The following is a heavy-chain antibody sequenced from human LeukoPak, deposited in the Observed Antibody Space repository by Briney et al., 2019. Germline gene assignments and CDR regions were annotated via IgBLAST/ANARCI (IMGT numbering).Heavy chain of an antibody. Sequence: GRSLRLSCAASGFTFSSYAMHWARQAPGKGLEWVAVISYDGSNKYYADSVKGRFTISRDNSKNTLYLQMNSLRAEDTAVYYCARDVAYDILTGYPDYWGQGTLVTVSS. CDR1: GFTFSSYA. CDR3: ARDVAYDILTGYPDY. D-gene: IGHD3-9*01. CDR2: ISYDGSNK. V-gene: IGHV3-30-3*01. J-gene: IGHJ4*02.